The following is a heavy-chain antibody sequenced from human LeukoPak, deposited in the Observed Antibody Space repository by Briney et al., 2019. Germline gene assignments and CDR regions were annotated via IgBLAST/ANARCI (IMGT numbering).Heavy chain of an antibody. Sequence: TGGSLRLSCAASGFTFSRYWMQWVRQAPGKGLEWVANIKQDGREKYYVDSVKGRFTISRDNAKNSLYLQMNSLRAEDTAVYYCARAFFDIWGQGTIVTVS. J-gene: IGHJ3*02. V-gene: IGHV3-7*01. CDR3: ARAFFDI. CDR2: IKQDGREK. CDR1: GFTFSRYW.